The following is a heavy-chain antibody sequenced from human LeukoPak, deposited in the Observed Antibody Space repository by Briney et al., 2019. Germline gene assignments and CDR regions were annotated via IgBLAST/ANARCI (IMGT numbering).Heavy chain of an antibody. J-gene: IGHJ4*02. CDR3: ASRGIADPNFDY. CDR1: GYTFTGYY. V-gene: IGHV1-2*02. D-gene: IGHD6-13*01. Sequence: ASVKVSCXASGYTFTGYYMHWVRQAPGQGLAWMGWINPNSGGTNYAQKFQGRVTMTRDTSISTAYMELSRLRSDDTAVYYCASRGIADPNFDYWGQGTLVTVSS. CDR2: INPNSGGT.